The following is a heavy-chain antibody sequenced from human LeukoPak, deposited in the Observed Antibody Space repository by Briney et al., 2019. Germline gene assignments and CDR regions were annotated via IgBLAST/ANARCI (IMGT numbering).Heavy chain of an antibody. V-gene: IGHV1-18*01. CDR2: ISAYNGNT. J-gene: IGHJ4*02. CDR3: ARSQWLVYTYYFDY. D-gene: IGHD6-19*01. CDR1: GYTFTSYG. Sequence: GSSVKVSCKASGYTFTSYGISWVRQAPGQGLEWMGWISAYNGNTNYAQKLQGRVTMTTDTSTSTAYMELRSLRSDDTAVYYCARSQWLVYTYYFDYWGQGTLVTVSS.